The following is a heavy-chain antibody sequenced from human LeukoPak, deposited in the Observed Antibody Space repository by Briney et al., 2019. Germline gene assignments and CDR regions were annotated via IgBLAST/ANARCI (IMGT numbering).Heavy chain of an antibody. CDR3: AKDLCWTGFVDSSFYMDI. J-gene: IGHJ6*03. CDR1: GITFDYNT. CDR2: INGVGDRA. Sequence: GGSLRLSCVVSGITFDYNTLSWVRQAPGKGLEWVSGINGVGDRADYADSVRGRFIISRDISKNTLYLQMYSLRADDTAVYYCAKDLCWTGFVDSSFYMDIWGKGTTVVVSS. V-gene: IGHV3-23*01. D-gene: IGHD3/OR15-3a*01.